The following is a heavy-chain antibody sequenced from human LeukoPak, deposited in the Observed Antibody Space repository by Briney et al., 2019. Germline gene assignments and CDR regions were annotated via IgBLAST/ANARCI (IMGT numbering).Heavy chain of an antibody. J-gene: IGHJ4*02. CDR1: GYTFTSYD. CDR2: MNPNSGNT. CDR3: ARGRYSGYDYVRVPDY. Sequence: ASVKVSCKASGYTFTSYDINWVRQATGQGLEWMGWMNPNSGNTGYAQKFQGRVTMTRNTSISTAYMELSSLRSEDTAVYYCARGRYSGYDYVRVPDYXGQETLVTVSS. V-gene: IGHV1-8*01. D-gene: IGHD5-12*01.